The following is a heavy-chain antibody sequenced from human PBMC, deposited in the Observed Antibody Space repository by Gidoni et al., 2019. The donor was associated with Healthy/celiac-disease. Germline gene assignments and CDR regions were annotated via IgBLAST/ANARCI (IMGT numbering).Heavy chain of an antibody. CDR2: IKQDGSEK. D-gene: IGHD2-8*01. Sequence: EVQLVESGGGLVQPGGSLRLSCAASGSTFRSYWMSWVRQAPGKGLEGVANIKQDGSEKYYVDSVKGRFTISRDNAKNSLYLQMNSLRAEDTAVYYCARVMGHIVLMVGAFDIWGQGTMVTVSS. CDR3: ARVMGHIVLMVGAFDI. V-gene: IGHV3-7*03. J-gene: IGHJ3*02. CDR1: GSTFRSYW.